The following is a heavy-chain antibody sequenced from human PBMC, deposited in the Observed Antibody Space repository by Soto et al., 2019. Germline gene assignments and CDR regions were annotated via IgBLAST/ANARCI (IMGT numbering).Heavy chain of an antibody. J-gene: IGHJ5*02. CDR2: IDYSGST. V-gene: IGHV4-31*03. CDR3: ARAHGSGSYAWFDP. D-gene: IGHD3-10*01. Sequence: QVQLQESGPGLVKPSQTLSLNCTVSGGSIRTGGYFWTWIRQRPGKGLEWIGFIDYSGSTFYSPSLRSRATISVDMSKNEFSVRLSSVTAADTAVYYCARAHGSGSYAWFDPWGQGTLVTASS. CDR1: GGSIRTGGYF.